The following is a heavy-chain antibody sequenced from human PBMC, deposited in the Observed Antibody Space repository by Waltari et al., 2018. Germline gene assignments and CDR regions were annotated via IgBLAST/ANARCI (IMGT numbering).Heavy chain of an antibody. Sequence: GLVKPSESLSLTCAVSGDSMSSSDLWNWVRQFPGKGLEWIGQVHRSGKTNYNPSLASRVTVSIDTSNNQFSLTMPSPTAADTAMYYCARDRGKGLYLDSWGQGTLVTVSP. CDR3: ARDRGKGLYLDS. CDR2: VHRSGKT. CDR1: GDSMSSSDL. D-gene: IGHD2-15*01. V-gene: IGHV4-4*02. J-gene: IGHJ4*02.